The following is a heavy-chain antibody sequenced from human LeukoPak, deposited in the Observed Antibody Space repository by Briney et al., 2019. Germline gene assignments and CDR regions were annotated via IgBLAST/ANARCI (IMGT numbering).Heavy chain of an antibody. CDR1: GYTFTGYY. CDR3: ARVRAIFGVVSKGSFDY. Sequence: ASVKVSCKAPGYTFTGYYMHWVRQAPGQGLEWMGWINPNSGGTNYAQKFQGRVTMTRDTSISTAYMELSRLRSDDTAVYYCARVRAIFGVVSKGSFDYWGQGTLVTVSS. V-gene: IGHV1-2*02. CDR2: INPNSGGT. D-gene: IGHD3-3*01. J-gene: IGHJ4*02.